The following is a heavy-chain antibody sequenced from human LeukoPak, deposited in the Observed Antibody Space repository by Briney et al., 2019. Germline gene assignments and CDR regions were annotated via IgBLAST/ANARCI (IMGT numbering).Heavy chain of an antibody. V-gene: IGHV1-2*02. D-gene: IGHD3-16*02. Sequence: ASVKVSCKASGYTFTGYYMHWVRQAPGQGLEWMGWINPNSGGTNYAQKFQVRGTMTRDTSISTAYMELSSLRSEDTAVYYCARGQALYDYVWGSYRYSAFDIWGQGTMVTVSS. CDR1: GYTFTGYY. CDR3: ARGQALYDYVWGSYRYSAFDI. CDR2: INPNSGGT. J-gene: IGHJ3*02.